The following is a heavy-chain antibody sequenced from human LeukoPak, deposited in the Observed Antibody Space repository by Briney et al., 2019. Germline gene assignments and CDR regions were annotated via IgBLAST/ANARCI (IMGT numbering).Heavy chain of an antibody. Sequence: ASVKVSCKASGYTFTSYAMHWVRQAPGQRLEWMGWINAGNGNTKYSQEFQGRVTITRDTSASTAYMELSSLRSEDMAVYYCAREMDSYGEFDYWGQGTLVTVSS. J-gene: IGHJ4*02. CDR2: INAGNGNT. D-gene: IGHD5-18*01. CDR3: AREMDSYGEFDY. CDR1: GYTFTSYA. V-gene: IGHV1-3*03.